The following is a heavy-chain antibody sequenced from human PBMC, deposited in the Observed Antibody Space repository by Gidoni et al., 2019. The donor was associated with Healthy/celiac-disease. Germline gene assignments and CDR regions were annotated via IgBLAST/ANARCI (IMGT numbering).Heavy chain of an antibody. D-gene: IGHD6-19*01. CDR1: GLTFSSYS. Sequence: EVQLVESGGGLVKPGGSLRLSCAASGLTFSSYSMNWVRQAPGKGLEWVSSISSSSSYIYYADSVKGRFTISRDNAKNSLYLQMNSLRAEDTAVYYCARDPGQWLLRAFDYWGQGTLVTVSS. CDR2: ISSSSSYI. CDR3: ARDPGQWLLRAFDY. V-gene: IGHV3-21*01. J-gene: IGHJ4*02.